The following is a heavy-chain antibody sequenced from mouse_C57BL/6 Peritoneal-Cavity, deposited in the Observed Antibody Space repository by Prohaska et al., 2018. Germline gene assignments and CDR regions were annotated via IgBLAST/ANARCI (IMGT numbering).Heavy chain of an antibody. J-gene: IGHJ2*01. CDR3: ATGTGNFDY. CDR2: IYPGSGST. Sequence: PGHGLEWIGDIYPGSGSTTYNEKFKSKAALTVEASASTAYMQFSSLTSEDSAVYYCATGTGNFDYWGQGTTLTVSS. D-gene: IGHD4-1*01. V-gene: IGHV1-55*01.